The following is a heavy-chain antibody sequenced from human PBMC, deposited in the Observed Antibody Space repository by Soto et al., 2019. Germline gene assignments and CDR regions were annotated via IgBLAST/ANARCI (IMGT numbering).Heavy chain of an antibody. CDR1: GYTFTGYY. V-gene: IGHV1-2*02. D-gene: IGHD1-26*01. CDR3: AKGGAIVAAGTRVYLYNAMDV. Sequence: ASVKVSCKASGYTFTGYYVHWVRQAPGKGLEWMGWINPNSGDTYLAQRFQGRVTMNRDTSIGTAYMELRVLTSDDTAEYYCAKGGAIVAAGTRVYLYNAMDVWGQGTTVTVSS. J-gene: IGHJ6*02. CDR2: INPNSGDT.